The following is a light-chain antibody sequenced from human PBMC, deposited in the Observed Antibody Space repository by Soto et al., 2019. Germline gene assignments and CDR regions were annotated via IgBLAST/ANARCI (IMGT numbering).Light chain of an antibody. CDR2: GVS. V-gene: IGLV2-11*01. Sequence: QSVLTQPRSVSGSPGQSVTISCTGTSSDNGAYDYVSWYQQHPGKAPKLLIYGVSQRPSGVPDRFSASKSDNTASLTISGLQADDEADYYCCSYVGVYTFDVFGTGTKLTVL. CDR3: CSYVGVYTFDV. J-gene: IGLJ1*01. CDR1: SSDNGAYDY.